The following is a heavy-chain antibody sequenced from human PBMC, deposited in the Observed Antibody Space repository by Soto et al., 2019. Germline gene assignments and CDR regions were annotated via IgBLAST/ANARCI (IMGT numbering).Heavy chain of an antibody. Sequence: GGSLRLSCAASGFTFSSYAMHWVRQAPGKGLEWVAVISYDGSNKYYADSVKGRFTISRDNSKNTLYLQMNSLRAEDTAVYYCARVGGRWLLTQYSFDVWGQGNTVTVSS. CDR2: ISYDGSNK. J-gene: IGHJ6*02. CDR3: ARVGGRWLLTQYSFDV. D-gene: IGHD3-22*01. V-gene: IGHV3-30-3*01. CDR1: GFTFSSYA.